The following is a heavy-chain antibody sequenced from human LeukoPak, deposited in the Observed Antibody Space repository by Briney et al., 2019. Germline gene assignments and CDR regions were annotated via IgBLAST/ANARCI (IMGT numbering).Heavy chain of an antibody. CDR3: ARHRALVVVAATRLGLVDY. D-gene: IGHD2-15*01. CDR2: IYYSGST. J-gene: IGHJ4*02. Sequence: SETLYLTCTVSGGSISSSSYYWGWIRQPPGKGLEWIGSIYYSGSTYYNPSLKSRVTISVDTSKNQFSLKLSSVTAADTAVYYCARHRALVVVAATRLGLVDYWGQGTLVTVSS. V-gene: IGHV4-39*01. CDR1: GGSISSSSYY.